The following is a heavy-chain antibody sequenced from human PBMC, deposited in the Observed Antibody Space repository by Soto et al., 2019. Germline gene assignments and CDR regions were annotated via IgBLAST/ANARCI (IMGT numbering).Heavy chain of an antibody. J-gene: IGHJ4*02. CDR3: AASLNADFLDY. CDR2: ISYRGNT. V-gene: IGHV4-31*03. CDR1: GGSISSGAYY. Sequence: QVQLQESGPGLVTPSQSLSLTCTVSGGSISSGAYYWRWIRQHPGRGLEWIGHISYRGNTDYNPSLESRVAISLDPPRNQFSLKLRSVSAADTAVYYCAASLNADFLDYWGQGALVTVSA.